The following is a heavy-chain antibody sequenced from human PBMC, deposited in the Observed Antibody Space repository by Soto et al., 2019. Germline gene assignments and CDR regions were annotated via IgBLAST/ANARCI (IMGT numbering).Heavy chain of an antibody. CDR2: IFPLLAMV. CDR1: GGDLTNSG. J-gene: IGHJ5*02. CDR3: AKEDGPGVKS. V-gene: IGHV1-69*04. Sequence: QVHLVQSGAEMKKPGSSVKVSCKVSGGDLTNSGISWVRQAPGQGLEWMGGIFPLLAMVDYSQKFQGRVTITAAETTTTAYLDLRSLKSADTAVFYFAKEDGPGVKSWGQGTLVIVSS.